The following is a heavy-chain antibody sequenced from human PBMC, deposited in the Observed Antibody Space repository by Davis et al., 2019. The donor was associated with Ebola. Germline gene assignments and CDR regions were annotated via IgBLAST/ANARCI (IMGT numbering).Heavy chain of an antibody. J-gene: IGHJ6*02. V-gene: IGHV5-51*01. D-gene: IGHD1-7*01. CDR1: GYSFTSYW. CDR2: IYPGDSDT. CDR3: ARLRTQYYYYYGMDV. Sequence: GESLKISCKGSGYSFTSYWIGWVRQMPGKGLEWMGIIYPGDSDTRYSPSFQGQVPISADKSISTAYLQWSSLKASDTAMYYCARLRTQYYYYYGMDVWGQGTTVTVSS.